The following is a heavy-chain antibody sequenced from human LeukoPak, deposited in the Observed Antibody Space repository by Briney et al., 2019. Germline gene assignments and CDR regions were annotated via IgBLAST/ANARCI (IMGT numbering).Heavy chain of an antibody. V-gene: IGHV3-21*01. CDR3: ARDKGYCSGDNCYYYGMDV. J-gene: IGHJ6*02. D-gene: IGHD2-15*01. CDR2: ITSSGSYT. Sequence: PGGSLRLSCAASGFIFSSFTINWVRQAPGEGLEWVSSITSSGSYTYYTDSVKGRFTVSRDNAKNSLYLQMDSLRAEDTAIYYCARDKGYCSGDNCYYYGMDVWGQGTTVTVSS. CDR1: GFIFSSFT.